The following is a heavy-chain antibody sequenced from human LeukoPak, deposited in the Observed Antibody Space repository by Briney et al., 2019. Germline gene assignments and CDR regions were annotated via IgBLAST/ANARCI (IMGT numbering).Heavy chain of an antibody. CDR3: ARDRADEYSAGSYVSFDP. CDR1: GYTFTGHF. J-gene: IGHJ5*02. V-gene: IGHV1-2*02. Sequence: ASVKVSCKASGYTFTGHFIHWVRQAPGQGLEWMGWINPQSGSTSYAQPFQGRDVMTLDTSVNSVYMEMSSLGYDDAATYFCARDRADEYSAGSYVSFDPWGRGTPLTVSS. D-gene: IGHD3-10*01. CDR2: INPQSGST.